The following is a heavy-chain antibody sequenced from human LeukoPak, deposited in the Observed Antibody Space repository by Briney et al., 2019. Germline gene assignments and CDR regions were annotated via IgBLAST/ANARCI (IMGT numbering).Heavy chain of an antibody. CDR3: ARDIAAAGTPWFDP. CDR1: GYTFTGYY. J-gene: IGHJ5*02. Sequence: ASVKVSCKASGYTFTGYYMHWVRQAPGQGLEWMGWINPNSGGTNYAQKFQGRVTMTRDTSISTAYMELSRLRSDDTAVYYCARDIAAAGTPWFDPWGQGILVTVSS. D-gene: IGHD6-13*01. V-gene: IGHV1-2*02. CDR2: INPNSGGT.